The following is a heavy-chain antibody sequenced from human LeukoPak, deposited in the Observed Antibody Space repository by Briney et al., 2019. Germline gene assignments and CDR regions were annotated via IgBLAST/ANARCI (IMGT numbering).Heavy chain of an antibody. CDR3: AKKRISGKYFWPSFDI. J-gene: IGHJ3*02. Sequence: GESLKISCEGSGNSFNTYWIGWVRQMPGKGLEWMGIIYPGDSDTRYSPSFQGHVTISADKSIATAYLQWSSLKASDTAMYYCAKKRISGKYFWPSFDIWGQGTMVTVSS. V-gene: IGHV5-51*01. CDR2: IYPGDSDT. CDR1: GNSFNTYW. D-gene: IGHD3-3*01.